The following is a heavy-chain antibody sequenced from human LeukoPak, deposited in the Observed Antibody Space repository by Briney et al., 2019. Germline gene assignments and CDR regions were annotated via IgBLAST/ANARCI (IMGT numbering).Heavy chain of an antibody. J-gene: IGHJ4*02. CDR2: IPYDGSNK. V-gene: IGHV3-30*18. CDR1: GFTFSSYG. CDR3: AKAYSSSWYDTLFD. D-gene: IGHD6-13*01. Sequence: GGSLRLSCAASGFTFSSYGMHWVRQAPGKGLEWVAVIPYDGSNKYYAGSVKGRFTISGDNSKNTLYLQMNSLRAEDTAVYYCAKAYSSSWYDTLFDWGQGTLVTVSS.